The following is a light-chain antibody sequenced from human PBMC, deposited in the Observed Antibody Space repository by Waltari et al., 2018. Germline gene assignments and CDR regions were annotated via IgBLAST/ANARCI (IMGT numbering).Light chain of an antibody. CDR3: QHYYSYPLT. Sequence: DIQMTQSPPTLSASVGDRVTITCRASQSISSWLAWYQQKTGKPPKLLIYKASSLESGVPSRFSGSGSGTEFTLTINSLQPDDFATYYCQHYYSYPLTFGGGTKVEIK. V-gene: IGKV1-5*03. CDR2: KAS. J-gene: IGKJ4*01. CDR1: QSISSW.